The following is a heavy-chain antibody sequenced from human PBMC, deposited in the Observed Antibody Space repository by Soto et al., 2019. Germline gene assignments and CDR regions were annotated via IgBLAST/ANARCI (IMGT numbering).Heavy chain of an antibody. CDR1: GFTFSSYA. J-gene: IGHJ6*03. Sequence: GGSLRLSCAASGFTFSSYAMSWVRQAPGKGLEWVSAISGSGGSTYYADSVKGRFTISRDNSKNTLYLQMNSLRAEDTAVYYCAKYRTDYYYYYYMDVWGKGTTVTVSS. V-gene: IGHV3-23*01. D-gene: IGHD3-16*02. CDR2: ISGSGGST. CDR3: AKYRTDYYYYYYMDV.